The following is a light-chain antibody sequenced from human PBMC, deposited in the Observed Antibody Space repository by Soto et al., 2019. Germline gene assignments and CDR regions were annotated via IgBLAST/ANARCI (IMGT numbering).Light chain of an antibody. CDR1: QDITKW. CDR2: ASS. Sequence: DVQLTQSPSSVSASVGDTVTITCRASQDITKWLAWYQQRPGNAPRLLIYASSTLESGVPSRFSGNGYGTDITLTINSLQPEDFATYYCQQADNFPYTFGQGTRLEMK. CDR3: QQADNFPYT. V-gene: IGKV1-12*01. J-gene: IGKJ2*01.